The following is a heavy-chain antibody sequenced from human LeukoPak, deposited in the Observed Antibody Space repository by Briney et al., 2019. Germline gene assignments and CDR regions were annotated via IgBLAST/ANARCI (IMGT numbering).Heavy chain of an antibody. CDR1: GGSISSYY. D-gene: IGHD3-9*01. CDR3: ARVGDFDWFSFDY. CDR2: IYYSGST. V-gene: IGHV4-59*01. J-gene: IGHJ4*02. Sequence: PSETLSLTCTVSGGSISSYYWSWIRQPPGKGLEWFGYIYYSGSTNYNPSLKSRVTISVDTSKNQFSLKLSSVTAADTAVYYCARVGDFDWFSFDYWGQGTLVTVSS.